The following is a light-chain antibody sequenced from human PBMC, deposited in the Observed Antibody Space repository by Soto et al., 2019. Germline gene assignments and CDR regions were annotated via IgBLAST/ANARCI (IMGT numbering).Light chain of an antibody. J-gene: IGLJ1*01. V-gene: IGLV2-14*01. CDR3: SSYTSDSTYA. CDR2: DVT. CDR1: SSDVGTYDY. Sequence: QSALTQPASVSGSPGQSITISCTGTSSDVGTYDYVSWYQQHPGKAPKLMIYDVTNRPSGVSNRFYGFKSGNTASLTISGLQAEDEADYYCSSYTSDSTYAFGTGTKLTVL.